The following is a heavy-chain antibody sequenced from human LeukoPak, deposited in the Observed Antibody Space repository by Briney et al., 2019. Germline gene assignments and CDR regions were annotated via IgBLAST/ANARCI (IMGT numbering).Heavy chain of an antibody. CDR2: IYSGGST. V-gene: IGHV3-53*01. J-gene: IGHJ3*02. CDR3: ATRSYYDSSGYFDAFDI. CDR1: GFTVSSNY. D-gene: IGHD3-22*01. Sequence: GGSLRLSCAASGFTVSSNYMSWVRQAPGKGLEWVSVIYSGGSTYYADSVKGRFTISRDNSKNTLYLQMNSLRAEDTAVYYCATRSYYDSSGYFDAFDIWGQGTMVTVSS.